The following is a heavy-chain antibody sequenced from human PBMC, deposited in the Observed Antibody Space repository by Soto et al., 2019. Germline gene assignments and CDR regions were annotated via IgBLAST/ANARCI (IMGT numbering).Heavy chain of an antibody. J-gene: IGHJ4*02. CDR1: GYTFTNYA. D-gene: IGHD3-22*01. CDR3: ARDEGYSDSSGYYDY. Sequence: QVQLVQSGAEEKKPGASVKVSCKASGYTFTNYAIHWVRQAPGQRLEWMGWINAGNGNTRYSQKFQGRVTITRDTSVSTAYMELSSLRSEDTALYYCARDEGYSDSSGYYDYWGQGTLVTVSS. V-gene: IGHV1-3*05. CDR2: INAGNGNT.